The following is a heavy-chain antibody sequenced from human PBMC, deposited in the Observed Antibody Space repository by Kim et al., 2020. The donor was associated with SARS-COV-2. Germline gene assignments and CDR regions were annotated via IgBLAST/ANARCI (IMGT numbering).Heavy chain of an antibody. CDR2: TRNKANSYTT. J-gene: IGHJ3*02. CDR3: ARLTVGAFDI. CDR1: GFTFSDHY. V-gene: IGHV3-72*01. Sequence: GGSLRLSCAASGFTFSDHYMDWVRQAPGKGLEWVGRTRNKANSYTTEYAASVKGRFTISRDDSKNSLYLQMNSLKTEDTAVYYCARLTVGAFDIWGQGTMVTVSS. D-gene: IGHD4-17*01.